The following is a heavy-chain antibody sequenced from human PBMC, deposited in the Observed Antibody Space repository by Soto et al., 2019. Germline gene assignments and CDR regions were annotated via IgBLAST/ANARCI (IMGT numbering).Heavy chain of an antibody. J-gene: IGHJ4*02. Sequence: QVQLQESGPGLVKPSDTLSLTCAVSGYSISSTNWWGWIRQPPGKGLEWIGYIYYSGTTYYNPSLKSRVTMSVDTSKNQFSLKVTSVTAVDTAVYYCARREIQGPIDYWGQGTLVTVSS. CDR3: ARREIQGPIDY. CDR1: GYSISSTNW. CDR2: IYYSGTT. V-gene: IGHV4-28*01. D-gene: IGHD1-26*01.